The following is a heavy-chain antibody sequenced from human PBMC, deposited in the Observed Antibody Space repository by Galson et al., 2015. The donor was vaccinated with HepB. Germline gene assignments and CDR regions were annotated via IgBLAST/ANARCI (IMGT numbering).Heavy chain of an antibody. CDR1: GYTFTSYG. V-gene: IGHV1-18*01. CDR3: ARDRSQGLDY. CDR2: INIYKGYT. J-gene: IGHJ4*02. Sequence: SVKVSCKASGYTFTSYGLNWVRQAPGQGLEWMGWINIYKGYTTYAQKFQGRVTMTRDTSTSTAYMVLRSLRSDDTAVYYCARDRSQGLDYWGQGTLVTVSS. D-gene: IGHD3/OR15-3a*01.